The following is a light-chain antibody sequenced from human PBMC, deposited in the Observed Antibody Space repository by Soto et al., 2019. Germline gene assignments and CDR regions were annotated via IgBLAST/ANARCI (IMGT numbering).Light chain of an antibody. CDR1: SSDVGGYNF. CDR3: CSHSSSITWM. CDR2: EVA. V-gene: IGLV2-14*03. Sequence: QSVLTQTASVSGSPGQSITMSCTGTSSDVGGYNFVSWYQQHPGKAPKLIVHEVANRLSGVSGRFSGSKSGNTAFLTISGLQAEDEAVYYCCSHSSSITWMFGGGTQLT. J-gene: IGLJ3*02.